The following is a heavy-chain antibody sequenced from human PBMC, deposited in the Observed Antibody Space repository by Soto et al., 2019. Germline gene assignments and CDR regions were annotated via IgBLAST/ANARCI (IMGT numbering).Heavy chain of an antibody. J-gene: IGHJ5*02. D-gene: IGHD3-9*01. CDR1: GFTFSNAW. V-gene: IGHV3-15*01. CDR3: TTDRHYDILTGYYRGNWFDP. Sequence: GGSLRLSCAASGFTFSNAWMSWVRQAPGKGLEWVGRIKSKTDGGTTDYAAPVKGRFTISRDDSKNTLYLQMNSLKTEDTAVYYCTTDRHYDILTGYYRGNWFDPWGQGPLVPVSS. CDR2: IKSKTDGGTT.